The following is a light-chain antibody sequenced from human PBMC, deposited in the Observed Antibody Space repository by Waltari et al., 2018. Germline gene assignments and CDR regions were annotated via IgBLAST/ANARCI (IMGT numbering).Light chain of an antibody. CDR1: QSISSN. V-gene: IGKV1-39*01. CDR2: AAS. J-gene: IGKJ3*01. CDR3: QQSYSTPPVT. Sequence: DIQMTQSPSSLSASVGDRVTITCRASQSISSNLNWYQQKPGKAPKLLIYAASSLQSGVPSRFSGSGSGTDFTLTISSLQPEDFATYYCQQSYSTPPVTFGPGTKVDI.